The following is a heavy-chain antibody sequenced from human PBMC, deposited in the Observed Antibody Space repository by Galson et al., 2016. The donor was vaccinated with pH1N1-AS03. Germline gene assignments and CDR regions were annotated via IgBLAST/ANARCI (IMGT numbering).Heavy chain of an antibody. CDR3: ARAFEEYLLRDYSSVFDS. CDR1: GYTFSNYG. V-gene: IGHV1-18*01. J-gene: IGHJ4*02. D-gene: IGHD2-21*01. Sequence: VKVSCKASGYTFSNYGITWVRQAPGQGLQWMGWIKNNNDNTIYGQNFQGRVTLTTDPSTSTAYMELKNLRSDDTGVYYCARAFEEYLLRDYSSVFDSWGQGTLVTVSS. CDR2: IKNNNDNT.